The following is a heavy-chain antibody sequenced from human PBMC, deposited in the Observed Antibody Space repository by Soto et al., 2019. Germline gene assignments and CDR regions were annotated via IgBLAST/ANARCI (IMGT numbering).Heavy chain of an antibody. V-gene: IGHV1-69*01. D-gene: IGHD5-18*01. CDR1: GGTFSSYA. Sequence: QVQLVQSGAEVKKPGSSVKVSCKASGGTFSSYAISWVRQAPGQGLEWMGGIIPIFGTANYAQKFQGRVTITADESTSTAYMELSSLRSEGTALYYCARDTPRGYSSGHFDYWGQGTLVTVSS. CDR3: ARDTPRGYSSGHFDY. J-gene: IGHJ4*02. CDR2: IIPIFGTA.